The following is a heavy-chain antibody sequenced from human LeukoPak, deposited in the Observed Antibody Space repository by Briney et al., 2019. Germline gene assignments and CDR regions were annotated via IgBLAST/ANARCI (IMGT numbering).Heavy chain of an antibody. CDR1: GYRFTSYW. J-gene: IGHJ4*02. CDR2: IYPGDSDT. CDR3: ARWYYYDSSGYSETYYFDY. Sequence: GASLKISCKGSGYRFTSYWIGWVRQMPGKGLEWMGIIYPGDSDTRYSPSFQGQVTISADKSISTAYLQRSSLKASDTAMYYCARWYYYDSSGYSETYYFDYWGQGTLVTVSS. D-gene: IGHD3-22*01. V-gene: IGHV5-51*01.